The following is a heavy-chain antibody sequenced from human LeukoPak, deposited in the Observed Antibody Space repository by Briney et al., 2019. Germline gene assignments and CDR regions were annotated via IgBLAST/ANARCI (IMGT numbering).Heavy chain of an antibody. CDR1: GGSISSYY. J-gene: IGHJ4*02. CDR3: ARDRGTWNDDGFDY. V-gene: IGHV4-4*07. D-gene: IGHD1-1*01. CDR2: MYISGST. Sequence: PSETLSLTCTVSGGSISSYYWSWIRQPAGKGLEWIGRMYISGSTNYNPSLKSRVTMSVDTSKNQFSLKLSSVTAADTAVYYCARDRGTWNDDGFDYWGQGTLVTVSS.